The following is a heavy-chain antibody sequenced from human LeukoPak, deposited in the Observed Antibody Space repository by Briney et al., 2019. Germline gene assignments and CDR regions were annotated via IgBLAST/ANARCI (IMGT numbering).Heavy chain of an antibody. CDR2: IYNSGST. J-gene: IGHJ4*02. CDR3: ARDSVLDY. V-gene: IGHV4-59*06. CDR1: GGSISSYY. D-gene: IGHD2-15*01. Sequence: KPSETLSLTCTVSGGSISSYYWSWIRQPPGKGLEWIGYIYNSGSTYHNPSLKSRVTISVDTSKNQFSLKLSSVTAADTAVYYCARDSVLDYWGQGTLVTVSS.